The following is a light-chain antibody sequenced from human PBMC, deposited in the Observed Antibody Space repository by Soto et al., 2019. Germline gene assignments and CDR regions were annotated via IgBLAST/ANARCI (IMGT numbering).Light chain of an antibody. Sequence: EIVMTQSPATLSASPGERATLSCRASQSVSSNLAWYQQKPGQAPMLLIYGASTRATGIPARFSGSGSGTEFTLSISSLQSEDFAVYYCQQYNNWWTFGQGTKVEIK. CDR2: GAS. J-gene: IGKJ1*01. V-gene: IGKV3-15*01. CDR1: QSVSSN. CDR3: QQYNNWWT.